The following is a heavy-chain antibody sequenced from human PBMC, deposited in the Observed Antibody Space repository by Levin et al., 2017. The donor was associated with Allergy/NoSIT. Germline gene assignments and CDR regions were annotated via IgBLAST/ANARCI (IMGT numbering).Heavy chain of an antibody. J-gene: IGHJ6*02. D-gene: IGHD2-15*01. V-gene: IGHV5-51*01. CDR2: INPGDSDI. Sequence: PGGSLRLSCKGSGYGFTNYWIGWVRQMPGKGLEWMGIINPGDSDIKYSPSFQGQVTISADKSISTAYLQWSSLKASDTAMYYCAEGGPATFFYGMDVWGQGTTVTVSS. CDR3: AEGGPATFFYGMDV. CDR1: GYGFTNYW.